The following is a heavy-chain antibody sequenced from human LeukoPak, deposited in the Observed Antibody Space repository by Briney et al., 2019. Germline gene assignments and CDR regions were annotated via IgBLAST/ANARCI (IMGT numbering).Heavy chain of an antibody. CDR3: ARVQRSYYYDSSGYSSLDY. J-gene: IGHJ4*02. D-gene: IGHD3-22*01. CDR2: IIPIFGTA. Sequence: ASMKVSCKASGGTFSSYAICWVRQAPGQGLEWMGGIIPIFGTANYAQKFQGRVTITADESTSTAYMELSSLRSEDTAVYYCARVQRSYYYDSSGYSSLDYWGQGTLVTVSS. V-gene: IGHV1-69*13. CDR1: GGTFSSYA.